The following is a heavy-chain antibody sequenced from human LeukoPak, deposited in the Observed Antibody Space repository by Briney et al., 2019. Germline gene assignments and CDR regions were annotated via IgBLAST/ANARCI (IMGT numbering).Heavy chain of an antibody. CDR2: ISAYNGNT. D-gene: IGHD5/OR15-5a*01. J-gene: IGHJ4*02. V-gene: IGHV1-18*01. CDR1: GYTFTSYG. CDR3: ATGNMVSYDY. Sequence: ASVKVSCKASGYTFTSYGISWVRQAPGQGLEWMGWISAYNGNTNYAQKFQGRVTMTEDTSTDTAYMELSSLRSEDTAVYYCATGNMVSYDYWGQGTLVTVSS.